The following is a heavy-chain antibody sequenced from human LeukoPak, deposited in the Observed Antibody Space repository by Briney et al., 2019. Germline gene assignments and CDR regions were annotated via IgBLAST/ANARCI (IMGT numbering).Heavy chain of an antibody. D-gene: IGHD2-15*01. J-gene: IGHJ4*02. V-gene: IGHV3-11*04. Sequence: KPSETLSLTCAVYGGSFSGYYWSWIRQPPGKGLEWVSYISSSSSTIYYADSVKGRFTISRDNAKNSLYLQMNSLRDEDTAVYYCARNPGACSGGSCYYPFDYWGQGTLVTVSS. CDR3: ARNPGACSGGSCYYPFDY. CDR1: GGSFSGYY. CDR2: ISSSSSTI.